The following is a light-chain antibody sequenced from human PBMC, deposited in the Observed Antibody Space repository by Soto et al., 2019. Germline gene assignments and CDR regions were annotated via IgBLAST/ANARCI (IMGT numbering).Light chain of an antibody. CDR2: GIS. J-gene: IGKJ3*01. CDR1: QTIPTTY. Sequence: EIVLTQSPGTLSLSPGEGVTLACRASQTIPTTYFAWYQQKPGQAPRLLIYGISTRATGIPDRFSGSGSGTEFTLPISSLQPEDFATYYCQQANSFPFTFGPGTKVDIK. V-gene: IGKV3-20*01. CDR3: QQANSFPFT.